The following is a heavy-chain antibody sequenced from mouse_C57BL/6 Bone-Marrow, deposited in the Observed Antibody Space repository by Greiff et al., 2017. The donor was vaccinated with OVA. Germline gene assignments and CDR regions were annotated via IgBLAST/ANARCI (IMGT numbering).Heavy chain of an antibody. D-gene: IGHD1-1*01. J-gene: IGHJ2*01. Sequence: EVQLQQSGPELVKPGDSVKISCKASGYSFTGYFMNWVMQSHGKSLEWIGRINPYNGDTFYNQKFKGKATLTVDKSSSTADMELRSLTSEDSAVYYCARERCYYYGSSYFDYWGQGTTLTVSS. CDR1: GYSFTGYF. CDR3: ARERCYYYGSSYFDY. CDR2: INPYNGDT. V-gene: IGHV1-20*01.